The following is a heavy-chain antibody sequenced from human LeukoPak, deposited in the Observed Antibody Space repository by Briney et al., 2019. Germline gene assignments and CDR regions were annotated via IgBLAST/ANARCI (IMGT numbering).Heavy chain of an antibody. CDR2: TRYDGSNK. J-gene: IGHJ4*02. D-gene: IGHD6-19*01. Sequence: GGSLRLSCAASGFTFSSYGMHWVRQAPGKGLEWVAFTRYDGSNKYYADSVKGRFTISRDNSKNTLYLQMNSLRAEDTAVYYCARVSGWIAVADLPQNFDYWGQGTLVTVSS. CDR3: ARVSGWIAVADLPQNFDY. CDR1: GFTFSSYG. V-gene: IGHV3-30*02.